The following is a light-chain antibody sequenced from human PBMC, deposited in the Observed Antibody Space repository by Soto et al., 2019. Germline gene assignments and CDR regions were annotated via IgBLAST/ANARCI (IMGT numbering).Light chain of an antibody. CDR2: SNN. Sequence: QSVLTQPPSASGTPGQRVTISCYGSSSNIGSNTVNWYQQLPGTAPKLRIYSNNQRPSGVPDRLSGSKSGTSASLVICGLQSEDEADYYCAAWDDRLNGYVFGTGTKVTVL. CDR3: AAWDDRLNGYV. V-gene: IGLV1-44*01. J-gene: IGLJ1*01. CDR1: SSNIGSNT.